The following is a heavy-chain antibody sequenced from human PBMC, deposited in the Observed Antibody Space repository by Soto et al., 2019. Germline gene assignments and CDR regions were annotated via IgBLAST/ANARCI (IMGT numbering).Heavy chain of an antibody. CDR1: GYTFTSYY. D-gene: IGHD3-3*01. CDR2: FNPASTGA. CDR3: ARDSDDFWSGYTDY. Sequence: ASVKVSCKASGYTFTSYYMHWLRQAPGQGLEWVGFFNPASTGATHAQKFQGRVTMTKDTSASTAYMELRSLRSDDTAVYYCARDSDDFWSGYTDYWGQGTLVTVSS. V-gene: IGHV1-46*01. J-gene: IGHJ4*02.